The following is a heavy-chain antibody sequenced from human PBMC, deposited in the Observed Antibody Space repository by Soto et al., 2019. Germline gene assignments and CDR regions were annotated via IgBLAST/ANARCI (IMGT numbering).Heavy chain of an antibody. D-gene: IGHD3-3*01. V-gene: IGHV4-59*01. CDR2: IYYSGST. CDR1: GGSISSYY. J-gene: IGHJ6*02. CDR3: ATAGVRFFERLLMDV. Sequence: SETLSLTCTVSGGSISSYYWSWIRQPPGKGLEWIGYIYYSGSTNYNPSLKSRVTISVDTSKNQFSLKLSSVTAADTAVYYCATAGVRFFERLLMDVWGQGSTVIVSS.